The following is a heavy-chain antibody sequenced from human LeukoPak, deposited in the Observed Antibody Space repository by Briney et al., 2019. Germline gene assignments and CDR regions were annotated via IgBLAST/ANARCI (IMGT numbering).Heavy chain of an antibody. V-gene: IGHV3-7*04. D-gene: IGHD1-1*01. Sequence: GGSLRLSCAVSGFTFSNFWMSWVRQAPGRGLEWVANIHPEGNEKYHVESVKGRFTISRDNAKNLLFLQMNGLRVEDTAVYYCARGDDFSGDHWGQGTLVTVSS. J-gene: IGHJ4*02. CDR1: GFTFSNFW. CDR2: IHPEGNEK. CDR3: ARGDDFSGDH.